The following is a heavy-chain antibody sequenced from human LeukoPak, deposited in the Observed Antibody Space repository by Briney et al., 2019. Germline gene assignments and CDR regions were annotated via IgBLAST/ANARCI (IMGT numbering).Heavy chain of an antibody. CDR1: GYKFDNYW. CDR3: AREQQLVLFDY. V-gene: IGHV5-51*01. CDR2: IFPGDSNT. J-gene: IGHJ4*02. D-gene: IGHD1-1*01. Sequence: GESLKISCQGSGYKFDNYWIAWVRQMPGKSLEWMGIIFPGDSNTRYSPSFQGQVTISADKSINTAYLQWSSLKASDTAIYYCAREQQLVLFDYWGQGALVTVSS.